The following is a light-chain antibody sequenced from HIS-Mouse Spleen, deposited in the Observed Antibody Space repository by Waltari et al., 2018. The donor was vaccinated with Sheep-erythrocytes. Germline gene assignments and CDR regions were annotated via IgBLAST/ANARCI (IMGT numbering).Light chain of an antibody. CDR1: QSISGY. CDR2: AAS. Sequence: DIQMTQSPSSLSASVGDRVTITCRASQSISGYLNWYQQKPGKEPKLLIYAASSLQSWVPSRFSGSGSATDFTLTISSLQPEDFATYYCQQSYSTPQFTFGPGTKVDIK. CDR3: QQSYSTPQFT. J-gene: IGKJ3*01. V-gene: IGKV1-39*01.